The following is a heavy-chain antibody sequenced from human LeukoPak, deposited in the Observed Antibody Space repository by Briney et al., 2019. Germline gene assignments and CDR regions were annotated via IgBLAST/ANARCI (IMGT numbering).Heavy chain of an antibody. J-gene: IGHJ5*02. D-gene: IGHD3-22*01. CDR3: AREGSLYDSGNYYLSWFDP. CDR2: ISAYNGNT. V-gene: IGHV1-18*01. Sequence: GASVKVSCKTSGYTFNTYGIAWVRQAPGQGLEWMGWISAYNGNTNYAQNLQDRVIMTTDTSTTTAYMELRSLRSDDTAVYYCAREGSLYDSGNYYLSWFDPWGQGTLVTVSS. CDR1: GYTFNTYG.